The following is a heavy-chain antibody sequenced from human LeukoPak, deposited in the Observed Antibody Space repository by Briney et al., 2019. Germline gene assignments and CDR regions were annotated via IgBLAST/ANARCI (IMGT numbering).Heavy chain of an antibody. CDR1: GFTFKDYS. CDR2: ISRRSSYI. Sequence: PGGSLRLSCAASGFTFKDYSVNWVRQAPGMGLEWVSSISRRSSYIYYADSVRGRFTISRDNAKNTLYLQMNSLSAEDTAVYYCAGTRIDWGGHYCYYYGLGVWDKGPR. CDR3: AGTRIDWGGHYCYYYGLGV. V-gene: IGHV3-21*01. D-gene: IGHD3-10*01. J-gene: IGHJ6*01.